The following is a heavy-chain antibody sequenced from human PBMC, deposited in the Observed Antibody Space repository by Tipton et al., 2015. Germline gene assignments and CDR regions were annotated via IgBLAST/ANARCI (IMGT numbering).Heavy chain of an antibody. J-gene: IGHJ4*02. Sequence: QSGAEVKKPGSSVKVSCKASGGTFSSYSISWVRQAPGQGLEWMGGIIPTFGTANYAQKFQGRVTMTRDTSISTAYMELSSLRSDDTAVYYCARSYSSNWHVDYWGQGTLVTVSS. D-gene: IGHD6-13*01. CDR3: ARSYSSNWHVDY. CDR2: IIPTFGTA. CDR1: GGTFSSYS. V-gene: IGHV1-69*05.